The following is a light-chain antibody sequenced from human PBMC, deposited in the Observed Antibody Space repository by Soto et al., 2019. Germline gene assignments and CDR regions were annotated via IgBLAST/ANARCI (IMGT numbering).Light chain of an antibody. V-gene: IGKV3-20*01. Sequence: DIVLTQSPGTLSLSPGERATLSCRASQSVRNSYLAWYQQKPGQAPRLLVYGVSSRATGIPDRFSGSGSGTDFTLTVSRLEPEDFAVYYCQQYGGSPWTFGQGTKVEIK. CDR2: GVS. CDR1: QSVRNSY. CDR3: QQYGGSPWT. J-gene: IGKJ1*01.